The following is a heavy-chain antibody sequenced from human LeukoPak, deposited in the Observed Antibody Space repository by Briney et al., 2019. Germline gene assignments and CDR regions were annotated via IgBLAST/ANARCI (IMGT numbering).Heavy chain of an antibody. Sequence: GGSLRLSCAASGFTFSSYEMNWVRQAPGKGLEWVSYISSSGSTIYYADSVKGRFTISRDNAKNSLYLQMNSLRAEDTAVYYCARVNFDSSGYYYFDYWGRGTLVTVSS. D-gene: IGHD3-22*01. V-gene: IGHV3-48*03. J-gene: IGHJ4*02. CDR3: ARVNFDSSGYYYFDY. CDR1: GFTFSSYE. CDR2: ISSSGSTI.